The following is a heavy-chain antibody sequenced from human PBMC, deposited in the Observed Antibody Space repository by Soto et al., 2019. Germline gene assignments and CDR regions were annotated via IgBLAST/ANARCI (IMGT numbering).Heavy chain of an antibody. CDR2: IRSKDYGGTT. Sequence: PGGSLRRSCATSRFTLTYFSISWVRQAPGRGLEWVGFIRSKDYGGTTEYAASVKGRFAISRDDSTGIAYLQMNSLKNEDTAVYYCTREIPYFDSWGQGT. CDR1: RFTLTYFS. V-gene: IGHV3-49*02. CDR3: TREIPYFDS. J-gene: IGHJ4*02.